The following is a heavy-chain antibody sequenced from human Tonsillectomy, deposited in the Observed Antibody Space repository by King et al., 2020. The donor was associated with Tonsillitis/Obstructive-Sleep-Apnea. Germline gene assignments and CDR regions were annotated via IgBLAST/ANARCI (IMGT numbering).Heavy chain of an antibody. Sequence: VQLQQWGAGLLKPSETLSLTCAVYGGSFSGYYWSWIRQPPGKGLEWIGEINHSGRTNYNPSLKSRVTISVDTSKNQFSLKLSSVTAADTALYYCARRRDGECSRTTCQLDYWGQGTLVIVSS. CDR2: INHSGRT. CDR3: ARRRDGECSRTTCQLDY. V-gene: IGHV4-34*01. CDR1: GGSFSGYY. J-gene: IGHJ4*02. D-gene: IGHD2-2*03.